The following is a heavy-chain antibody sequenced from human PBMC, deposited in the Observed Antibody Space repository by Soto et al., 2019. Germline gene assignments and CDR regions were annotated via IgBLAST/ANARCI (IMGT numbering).Heavy chain of an antibody. Sequence: QVHLVQSGAEVKKPGASVKVSCQGSGYAFTTYGITWVRQAPGQGLEWMGWISAHNGNTNYAQKLQGRVTVTRDTSTSTAYMEQRSMGYDATAVNACARGRYGDYWGQGALVTVSS. V-gene: IGHV1-18*01. CDR2: ISAHNGNT. D-gene: IGHD1-1*01. CDR3: ARGRYGDY. CDR1: GYAFTTYG. J-gene: IGHJ4*02.